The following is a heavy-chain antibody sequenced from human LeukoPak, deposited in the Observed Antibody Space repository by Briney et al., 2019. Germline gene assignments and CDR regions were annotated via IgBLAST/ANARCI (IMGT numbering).Heavy chain of an antibody. V-gene: IGHV4-39*07. CDR1: GGSISSSSYY. Sequence: SETLSHTCTVSGGSISSSSYYWGWIRQPPGKGLEWIGSIYYSGSTYYNPSLKSRVTISVDTSKNQFSLKLSSVTAADTAVYYCARDVWVVVVPAARYYYYGMDVWGQGTTVTVSS. D-gene: IGHD2-2*01. CDR3: ARDVWVVVVPAARYYYYGMDV. J-gene: IGHJ6*02. CDR2: IYYSGST.